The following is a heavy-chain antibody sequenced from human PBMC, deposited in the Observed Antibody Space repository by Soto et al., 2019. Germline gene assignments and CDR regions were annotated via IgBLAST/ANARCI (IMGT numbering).Heavy chain of an antibody. CDR1: GYTFTSYA. D-gene: IGHD5-12*01. CDR2: INAGNGNT. V-gene: IGHV1-3*01. Sequence: QVPLVQSGAEVKKPGASVKVSCKASGYTFTSYAMHWVRQAPGQRLEWMGWINAGNGNTKYSQKFQGRVTITRDTSASTAYMELSSLRSEDTAVYYCARVVATIYYYGMDVWGQGTTVTVSS. CDR3: ARVVATIYYYGMDV. J-gene: IGHJ6*02.